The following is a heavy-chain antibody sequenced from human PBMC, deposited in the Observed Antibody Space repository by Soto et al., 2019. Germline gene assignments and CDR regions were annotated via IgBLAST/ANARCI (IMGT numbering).Heavy chain of an antibody. D-gene: IGHD5-12*01. J-gene: IGHJ5*02. CDR2: INHSGST. Sequence: QVQLQQWGAGLLKPSETLSLTCAVYGGSFSGYYWSWIRQPPGKGLEWIGEINHSGSTNYNPSLKIRVTISVDTSKNQFSLKLSSVTAADTAVYYCARGPPVWWLPSRWFDPWGQGTLVTVSS. CDR3: ARGPPVWWLPSRWFDP. CDR1: GGSFSGYY. V-gene: IGHV4-34*01.